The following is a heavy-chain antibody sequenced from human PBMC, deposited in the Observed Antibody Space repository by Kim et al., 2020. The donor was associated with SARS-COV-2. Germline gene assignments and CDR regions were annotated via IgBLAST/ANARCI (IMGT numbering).Heavy chain of an antibody. CDR3: ARFGMGAISSGWYGWFDP. J-gene: IGHJ5*02. D-gene: IGHD6-19*01. V-gene: IGHV4-59*01. Sequence: KSRVTISVDTSKNQFSLKLSSVTAADTAVYYCARFGMGAISSGWYGWFDPWGQGTLVTVSS.